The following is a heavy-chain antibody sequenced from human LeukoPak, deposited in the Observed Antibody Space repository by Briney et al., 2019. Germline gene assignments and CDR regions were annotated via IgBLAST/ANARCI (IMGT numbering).Heavy chain of an antibody. Sequence: SETLSLTCTVSGGSINSYYWSWIRQPPGKGLEWIGYIYYSGSTNYNPSLKSRVTISVDTSKNQFSLKLSSVTAADTAVYYCARDRGGWLQPGAYFDYWGQGTLVTVSS. CDR3: ARDRGGWLQPGAYFDY. V-gene: IGHV4-59*01. CDR1: GGSINSYY. J-gene: IGHJ4*02. D-gene: IGHD5-24*01. CDR2: IYYSGST.